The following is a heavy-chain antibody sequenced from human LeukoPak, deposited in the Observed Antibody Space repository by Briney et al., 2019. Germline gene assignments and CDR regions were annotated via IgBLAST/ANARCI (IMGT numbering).Heavy chain of an antibody. Sequence: GGSLRLSCAASRFTFSSYAMHWVRQAPGRGLEWVSVISGNSGATYYADSVKGRFTISRDNAKNTVYLQMNNLRGEDTALYYCSKAGDTNYYRHGDYWGQGTLVTVSS. CDR2: ISGNSGAT. CDR3: SKAGDTNYYRHGDY. D-gene: IGHD4-11*01. CDR1: RFTFSSYA. V-gene: IGHV3-23*01. J-gene: IGHJ4*02.